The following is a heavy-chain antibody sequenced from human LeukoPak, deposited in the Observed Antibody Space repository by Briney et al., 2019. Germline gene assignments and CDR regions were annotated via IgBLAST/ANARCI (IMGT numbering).Heavy chain of an antibody. CDR1: GFTFSSYE. CDR3: GRGHWGLDY. CDR2: ISSSGSSI. Sequence: GGSLRPSCAASGFTFSSYEMNWVRQAPGKGLEWVSYISSSGSSIYYADSVKGRFTTSRDNAKSSLYLQMNSLRAEDTAVYYCGRGHWGLDYWGQGALVTVSS. J-gene: IGHJ4*02. D-gene: IGHD7-27*01. V-gene: IGHV3-48*03.